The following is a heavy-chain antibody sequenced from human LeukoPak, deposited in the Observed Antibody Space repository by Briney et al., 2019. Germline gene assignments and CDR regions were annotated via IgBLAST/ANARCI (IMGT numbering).Heavy chain of an antibody. V-gene: IGHV1-2*06. CDR1: GYTFTGYY. Sequence: ASVKVSCKASGYTFTGYYMHWVRQAPGQGLEWMGRINPDSGGTNYAQKFQGRVTMTRDTSISTAYMELSRLRSDDTAVYYCARDRSEEAHFDYWGQGTLVTVSS. CDR3: ARDRSEEAHFDY. J-gene: IGHJ4*02. CDR2: INPDSGGT.